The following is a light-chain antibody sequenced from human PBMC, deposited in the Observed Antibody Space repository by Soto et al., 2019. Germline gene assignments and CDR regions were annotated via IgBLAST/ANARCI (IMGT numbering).Light chain of an antibody. Sequence: EIVMTQSPATLSVSPGEWATLSCRASQSVRSNLAWYQQRPGQAPRLLIHAASTRATGIPARFSGGGSGTEFTLIIDSLQSEDFAVYYCQQYNNWPRTFGQGTKV. J-gene: IGKJ1*01. CDR2: AAS. CDR1: QSVRSN. CDR3: QQYNNWPRT. V-gene: IGKV3-15*01.